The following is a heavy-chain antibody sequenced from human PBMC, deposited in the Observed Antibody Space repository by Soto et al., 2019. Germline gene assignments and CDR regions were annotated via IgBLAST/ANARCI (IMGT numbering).Heavy chain of an antibody. CDR3: ARDLAAVPRAFDY. J-gene: IGHJ4*02. CDR2: VYYTGTT. CDR1: GGSISSYF. V-gene: IGHV4-59*01. D-gene: IGHD6-13*01. Sequence: PSETLSLACPVSGGSISSYFYIWVRQPPGKGLEWIGSVYYTGTTDYNPSLKSRVTISMDTSKTQFSLNLRSVTAADTAVYYCARDLAAVPRAFDYWGRGTLVTVSS.